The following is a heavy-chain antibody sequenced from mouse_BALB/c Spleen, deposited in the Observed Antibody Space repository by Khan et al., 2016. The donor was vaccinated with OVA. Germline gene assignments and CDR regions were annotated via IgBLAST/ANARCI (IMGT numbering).Heavy chain of an antibody. CDR2: ISDGASYT. D-gene: IGHD2-1*01. V-gene: IGHV5-4*02. J-gene: IGHJ3*01. CDR3: ARGYYGNPFAY. CDR1: GFTFSDYY. Sequence: EVELVESGGGLVKPGGSLKLSCAASGFTFSDYYMYWVRQSPEKRLEWVATISDGASYTYYPDSVKGRFTFSRDDAKNNLYLQMSSLKSEDTAMYYCARGYYGNPFAYWGQGTLVTVSA.